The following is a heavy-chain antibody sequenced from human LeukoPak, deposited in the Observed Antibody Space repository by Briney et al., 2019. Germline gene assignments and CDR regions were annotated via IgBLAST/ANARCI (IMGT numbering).Heavy chain of an antibody. D-gene: IGHD3-3*01. CDR3: ARDGGSGTIFGVEGFDP. J-gene: IGHJ5*02. CDR2: IYTSGST. V-gene: IGHV4-4*07. Sequence: SETLSLTCTVSGGSISSYYWSWIRQPAGKGLEWIGRIYTSGSTNYNPSLKSRVTMSVDTSKNQFSLKLSSVTAADTAVYYCARDGGSGTIFGVEGFDPWGQGTLVTVSS. CDR1: GGSISSYY.